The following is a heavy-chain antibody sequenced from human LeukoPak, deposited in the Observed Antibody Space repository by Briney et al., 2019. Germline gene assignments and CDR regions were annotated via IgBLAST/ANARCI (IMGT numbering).Heavy chain of an antibody. D-gene: IGHD5-18*01. V-gene: IGHV3-49*04. CDR1: GFTFGDYA. J-gene: IGHJ6*02. CDR2: IRSKTYGGTT. CDR3: TRGLIQLWLYYGMDV. Sequence: PGGSLRLSCTASGFTFGDYAMSWVRRAPGKGLEWVGFIRSKTYGGTTEYAASVKGRFTISRDDSKSIAYLQMNSLKTEDTAVYCCTRGLIQLWLYYGMDVWGQGTTVTVSS.